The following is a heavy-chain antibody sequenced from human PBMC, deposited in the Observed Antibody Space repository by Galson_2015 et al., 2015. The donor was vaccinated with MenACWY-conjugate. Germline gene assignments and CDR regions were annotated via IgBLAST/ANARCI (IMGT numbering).Heavy chain of an antibody. CDR3: ARGPRGPITMGTEFDC. J-gene: IGHJ4*02. CDR1: GGSISSRSYY. D-gene: IGHD3-10*01. CDR2: IYYSGST. Sequence: ETLSLTCTVSGGSISSRSYYWGWIRQPPGKGLEWIGSIYYSGSTYYNPSLKSRFTISVNTSKNQFSLKLSSVTAADTAVYYCARGPRGPITMGTEFDCWGQGTLVTVSS. V-gene: IGHV4-39*01.